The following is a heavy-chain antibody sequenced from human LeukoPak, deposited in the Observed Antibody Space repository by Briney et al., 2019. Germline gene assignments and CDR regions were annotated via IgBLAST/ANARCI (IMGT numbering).Heavy chain of an antibody. V-gene: IGHV4-59*08. CDR3: ARHEEMATMYDY. Sequence: SETLSLTCTVSGGSISSYYWSWIRQPPGKGLEWIGYIYYSGSTNYNPSLKSRVTISVDTSKNQFSLKLSSVTAADTAVYYCARHEEMATMYDYWGQGNLVTVSS. CDR2: IYYSGST. CDR1: GGSISSYY. D-gene: IGHD5-12*01. J-gene: IGHJ4*02.